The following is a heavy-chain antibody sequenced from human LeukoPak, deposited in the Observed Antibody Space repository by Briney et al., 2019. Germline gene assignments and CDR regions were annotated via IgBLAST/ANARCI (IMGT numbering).Heavy chain of an antibody. CDR2: ISSSSSYI. V-gene: IGHV3-21*01. J-gene: IGHJ4*02. CDR3: ARDFVYGGSAVGY. Sequence: GGSLRLSCAASGFTFSSYSMNWVRQAPGKGLEWVSSISSSSSYIYYADSVKGRFTISRGNAKNSLYLQMNSLRAEDTAVYYCARDFVYGGSAVGYWGQGTLVTVSS. D-gene: IGHD4-23*01. CDR1: GFTFSSYS.